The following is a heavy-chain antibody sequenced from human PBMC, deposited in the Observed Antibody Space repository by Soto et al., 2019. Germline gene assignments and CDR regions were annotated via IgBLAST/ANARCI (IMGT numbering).Heavy chain of an antibody. V-gene: IGHV4-31*03. J-gene: IGHJ6*02. D-gene: IGHD3-22*01. CDR1: GDSISSSSYY. CDR2: IHYSGNT. CDR3: ARGGGTYYYDSSGYPPYYYYGMDV. Sequence: NPSETLSLTCTVSGDSISSSSYYWSWIRQHPGKGLEWIGYIHYSGNTRYNPSLKSRLTISVDTSKNQFSLMLSSLTAADTAVYFCARGGGTYYYDSSGYPPYYYYGMDVWGQGTTVTVS.